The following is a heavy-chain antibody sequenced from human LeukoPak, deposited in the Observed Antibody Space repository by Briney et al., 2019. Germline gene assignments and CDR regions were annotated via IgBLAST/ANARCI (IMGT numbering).Heavy chain of an antibody. CDR2: IYYSGST. V-gene: IGHV4-39*07. CDR3: ARGRGEGRGISMVRGVRAPSYNWFDP. Sequence: PSEALSLTCTVSGGSISSSTYYWGWIRQPPGKGLEWIGSIYYSGSTYYNPSLKSRVTISVDTSKNQFSLKLSSVTAADTAVYYCARGRGEGRGISMVRGVRAPSYNWFDPWGHGTLVTVSS. CDR1: GGSISSSTYY. D-gene: IGHD3-10*01. J-gene: IGHJ5*02.